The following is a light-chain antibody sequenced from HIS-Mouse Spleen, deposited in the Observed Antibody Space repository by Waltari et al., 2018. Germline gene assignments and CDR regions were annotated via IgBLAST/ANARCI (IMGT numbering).Light chain of an antibody. CDR1: SPNIGSNY. V-gene: IGLV1-47*01. CDR3: AAWDDSLSGPV. J-gene: IGLJ3*02. CDR2: RNN. Sequence: QSVLTQPPSASGTPGQRVTISCSGSSPNIGSNYVYWYQQRPGTAPKLLIYRNNPRPSGVPDRFSGSKSGTSASLAISGLRSEDEADYYCAAWDDSLSGPVFGGGTKLTVL.